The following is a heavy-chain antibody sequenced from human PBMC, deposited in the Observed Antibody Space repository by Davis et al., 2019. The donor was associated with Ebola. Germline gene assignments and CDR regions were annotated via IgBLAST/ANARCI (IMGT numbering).Heavy chain of an antibody. J-gene: IGHJ4*02. CDR2: MNPNSGNT. Sequence: AASVKVSCKASGYTFTSYDINWVRQATGQGLEWLGWMNPNSGNTGYSQKFQGRVTITRDTSASTAYMGLGSLRSEDTAVYYCARGSTMSQWGQGTLVTVSS. CDR3: ARGSTMSQ. V-gene: IGHV1-8*01. CDR1: GYTFTSYD. D-gene: IGHD3-10*02.